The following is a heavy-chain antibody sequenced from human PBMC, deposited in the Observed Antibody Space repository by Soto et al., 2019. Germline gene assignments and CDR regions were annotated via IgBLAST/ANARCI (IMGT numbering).Heavy chain of an antibody. J-gene: IGHJ4*02. CDR1: GFTFSSYA. D-gene: IGHD6-19*01. V-gene: IGHV3-23*01. Sequence: EVQLLESGGGLVQPGGSLRLSCAASGFTFSSYAMSWVRQAPGRGLEWVSAISGSGGSTYYADSVKGRFTISRDKSKNTLHLPMNSLRAEDTAVYYCARRSSVRYFDYWGQGTLCTVSS. CDR3: ARRSSVRYFDY. CDR2: ISGSGGST.